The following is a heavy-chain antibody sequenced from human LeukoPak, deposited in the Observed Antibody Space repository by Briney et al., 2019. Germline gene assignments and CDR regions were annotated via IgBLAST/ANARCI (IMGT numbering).Heavy chain of an antibody. Sequence: PSQTLSLTCTVSAGSISSYYWSWIRPPPGKGLEWIGYIYYSGSTNFNPSLKSRVTISVDTSKNQFSLKLSSVTAADTAVYYCARNGIGDGDYPVPYYYYGMDVWGQGTTVTVSS. D-gene: IGHD4-17*01. CDR1: AGSISSYY. J-gene: IGHJ6*02. V-gene: IGHV4-59*01. CDR2: IYYSGST. CDR3: ARNGIGDGDYPVPYYYYGMDV.